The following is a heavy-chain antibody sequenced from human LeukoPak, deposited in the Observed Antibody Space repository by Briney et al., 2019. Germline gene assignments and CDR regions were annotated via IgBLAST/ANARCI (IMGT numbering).Heavy chain of an antibody. CDR2: IIPIFGTA. J-gene: IGHJ6*03. D-gene: IGHD4-17*01. Sequence: SVKVSCKASGGTFSSYAISWVRQAPGQGLEWMGRIIPIFGTANYAQKFQGRVTITTDESTSTAYMELSSLRSEDTAVYYCASEVTGNYGDYVSYYYYYMDVWGTGTTVTVSS. CDR3: ASEVTGNYGDYVSYYYYYMDV. CDR1: GGTFSSYA. V-gene: IGHV1-69*05.